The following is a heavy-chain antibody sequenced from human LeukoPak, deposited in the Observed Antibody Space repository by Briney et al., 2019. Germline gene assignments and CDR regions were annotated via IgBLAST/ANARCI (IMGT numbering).Heavy chain of an antibody. CDR2: ISSSSSNI. D-gene: IGHD4-17*01. V-gene: IGHV3-21*01. CDR3: ARVTTVTHFDY. J-gene: IGHJ4*02. Sequence: PGGSLRLSCAASGFTFSSYSMNWVRQAPGKGLEWVSSISSSSSNIYYADSVKGRFTISRDKAKNSLYLQMNSLRAEDTAVYYCARVTTVTHFDYWGQGTLVTVSS. CDR1: GFTFSSYS.